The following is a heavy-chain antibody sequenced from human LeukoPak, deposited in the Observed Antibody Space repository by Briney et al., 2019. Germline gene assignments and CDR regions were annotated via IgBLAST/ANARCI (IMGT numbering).Heavy chain of an antibody. CDR3: ARYAAGYYYFYMDV. J-gene: IGHJ6*03. Sequence: SETLSLTCAVFGGSFSGYYLSWIRQPPGKGLEWIGEINPGGSTGYNPSLKSRVTISMDTSENQFSLNLTSVSAADTAVYYCARYAAGYYYFYMDVWGKGTSVTVSS. CDR2: INPGGST. D-gene: IGHD2-15*01. CDR1: GGSFSGYY. V-gene: IGHV4-34*01.